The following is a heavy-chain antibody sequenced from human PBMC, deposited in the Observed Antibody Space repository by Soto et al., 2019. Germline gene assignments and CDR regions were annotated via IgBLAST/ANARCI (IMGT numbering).Heavy chain of an antibody. J-gene: IGHJ6*02. V-gene: IGHV1-69*13. CDR3: ARAVDIVATSNYYGMDV. CDR1: GGTFSSYA. CDR2: IIPIFGTA. D-gene: IGHD5-12*01. Sequence: SVKVSCKASGGTFSSYAISWVRQAPGQGLEWMGGIIPIFGTANYAQKFQGRVTITADESTSTAYMELSSLRSEDTAVYYCARAVDIVATSNYYGMDVWGQGTTVTVSS.